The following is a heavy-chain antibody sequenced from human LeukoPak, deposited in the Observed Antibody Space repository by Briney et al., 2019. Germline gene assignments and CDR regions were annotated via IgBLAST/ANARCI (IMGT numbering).Heavy chain of an antibody. Sequence: PSETLSLTCTASGGSISSSSYYWRWIRQPPGKGLEWIGSIYYSGSTYYNRSLKSRVTISVDTSKNQFSLKLSSVTAADTAVYYCASVASQWLFDYWGQGTLVTVSS. CDR2: IYYSGST. J-gene: IGHJ4*02. V-gene: IGHV4-39*01. CDR1: GGSISSSSYY. D-gene: IGHD6-19*01. CDR3: ASVASQWLFDY.